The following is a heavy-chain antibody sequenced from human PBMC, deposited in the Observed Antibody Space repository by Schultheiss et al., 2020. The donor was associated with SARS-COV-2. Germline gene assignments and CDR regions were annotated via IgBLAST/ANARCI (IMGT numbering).Heavy chain of an antibody. CDR1: GGTFSSYA. CDR3: ATEGARGSSWYPRGLDV. D-gene: IGHD6-13*01. J-gene: IGHJ6*02. Sequence: SVKVSCKASGGTFSSYAISWVRQAPGQGLEWMGGIIPVFGTSNYAQKFQGRVTITADESTTTGYIELSSLRSEDTAVYYCATEGARGSSWYPRGLDVWGQGTTVTVSS. V-gene: IGHV1-69*13. CDR2: IIPVFGTS.